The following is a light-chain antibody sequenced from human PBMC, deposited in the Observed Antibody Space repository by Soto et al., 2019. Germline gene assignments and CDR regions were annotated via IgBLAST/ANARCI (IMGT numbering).Light chain of an antibody. CDR1: QSITIY. CDR3: QQTYTAPRT. J-gene: IGKJ1*01. CDR2: GAS. Sequence: DIQMTQSPSSLSASVGDRVTITCRASQSITIYLNWDQQQLGKAPRLLIYGASTLQTGVPSRFSGSGSMTDFTLTISDLQPEDFASYYCQQTYTAPRTCGQGTKVDI. V-gene: IGKV1-39*01.